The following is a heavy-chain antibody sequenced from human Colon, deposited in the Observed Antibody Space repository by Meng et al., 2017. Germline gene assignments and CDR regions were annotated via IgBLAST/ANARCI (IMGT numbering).Heavy chain of an antibody. J-gene: IGHJ2*01. Sequence: LRLSCTLPGGSISSGGYYWSWIRQHPGKGLEWIGDIYYSGSTYYNPSLKSLVTISVDTSKNQFSLKLSSVTATDTAVYYCAISIDGYNYFDLWGRGTLGTVSS. D-gene: IGHD5-24*01. CDR2: IYYSGST. CDR3: AISIDGYNYFDL. V-gene: IGHV4-31*01. CDR1: GGSISSGGYY.